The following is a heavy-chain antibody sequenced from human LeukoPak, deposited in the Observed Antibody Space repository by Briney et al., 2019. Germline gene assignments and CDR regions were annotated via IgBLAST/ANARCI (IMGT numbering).Heavy chain of an antibody. V-gene: IGHV3-23*01. J-gene: IGHJ4*02. Sequence: GGSLRLSCAASGFTFSSYAMTWVRQAPGKGLEWVSAISGSGGSTYYADSVKGRFTNSRDSSKNTLYLQMDSLRAEDTAVYYCAKGVGTKLRYYFDYWGQGILVTVSS. CDR3: AKGVGTKLRYYFDY. D-gene: IGHD1-26*01. CDR2: ISGSGGST. CDR1: GFTFSSYA.